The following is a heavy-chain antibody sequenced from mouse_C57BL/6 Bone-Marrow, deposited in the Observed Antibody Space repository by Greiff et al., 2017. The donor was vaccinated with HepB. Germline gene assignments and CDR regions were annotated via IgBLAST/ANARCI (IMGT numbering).Heavy chain of an antibody. CDR2: IRSKSNNYAT. CDR3: VRQENWDDYYAMDY. J-gene: IGHJ4*01. D-gene: IGHD4-1*01. V-gene: IGHV10-1*01. Sequence: EVMLVESGGGLVQPKGSLKLSCAASGFSFNTYAMNWVRQAPGKGLEWVARIRSKSNNYATYYADSVKDRFTISRDDSESMLYLQMNNLKTEDTAMYYCVRQENWDDYYAMDYWGQGTSVTVSS. CDR1: GFSFNTYA.